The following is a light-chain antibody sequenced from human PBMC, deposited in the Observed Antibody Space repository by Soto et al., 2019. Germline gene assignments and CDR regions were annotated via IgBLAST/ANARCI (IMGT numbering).Light chain of an antibody. CDR2: KVS. V-gene: IGKV2-30*01. J-gene: IGKJ3*01. CDR1: QSLVYSDGNTY. CDR3: MQGTQFPFT. Sequence: DVVMTQSPLYLPVTLGQPASVSCRSGQSLVYSDGNTYLSWLQQRPGQSPRRRIYKVSNRDYGVPDRFSGSGSGTDFSLKISRVEAEDVGVYYCMQGTQFPFTFGPGTKGVLK.